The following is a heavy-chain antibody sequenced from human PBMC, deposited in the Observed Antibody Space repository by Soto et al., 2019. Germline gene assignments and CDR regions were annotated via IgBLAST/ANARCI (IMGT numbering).Heavy chain of an antibody. J-gene: IGHJ3*02. CDR2: ISYDGSNK. Sequence: GGSLRLSCAASGFTFSSYGMHWVRQAPGKGLEWVAVISYDGSNKYYADSVKGRFTISRDNSKNTLYLQMNSLRAEDTAVYYCAKEVGVVVAAFDAFDIWGQGTMVTVSS. D-gene: IGHD2-15*01. CDR3: AKEVGVVVAAFDAFDI. CDR1: GFTFSSYG. V-gene: IGHV3-30*18.